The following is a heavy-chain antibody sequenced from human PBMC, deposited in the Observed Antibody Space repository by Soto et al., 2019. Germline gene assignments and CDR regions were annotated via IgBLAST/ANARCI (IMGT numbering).Heavy chain of an antibody. D-gene: IGHD4-17*01. CDR3: AHRPDPTYGDYSAFDI. Sequence: QITLKESGPTLVKPTQTLTLTCTFSGFSLSTSGVGVGWIRQPPGKALEWLALIYWDDDKRYSPSLKIRRTITKETSKNQVVLTMTNTDPVDTATYYCAHRPDPTYGDYSAFDIWGQGTMVTVSS. V-gene: IGHV2-5*02. CDR2: IYWDDDK. J-gene: IGHJ3*02. CDR1: GFSLSTSGVG.